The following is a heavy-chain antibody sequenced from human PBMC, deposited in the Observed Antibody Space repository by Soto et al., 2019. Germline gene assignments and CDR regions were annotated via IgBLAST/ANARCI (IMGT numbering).Heavy chain of an antibody. J-gene: IGHJ6*03. Sequence: ASVKVSCKASGYTFTSYGISWVRQAPGQGLEWMGWISAYNGNTNYAQKLQGRVTMTTDTSTSTAYMELRSLRSDDTAVYYCARVICATTVTISHYYYYMDVWGKGTTVTVSS. V-gene: IGHV1-18*01. CDR2: ISAYNGNT. CDR3: ARVICATTVTISHYYYYMDV. CDR1: GYTFTSYG. D-gene: IGHD4-17*01.